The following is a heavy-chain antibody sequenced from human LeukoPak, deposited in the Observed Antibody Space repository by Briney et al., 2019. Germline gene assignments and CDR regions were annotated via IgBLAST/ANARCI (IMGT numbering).Heavy chain of an antibody. Sequence: PSETLSLTCTVSGGSISSSSYYWGWIRQPPGKGLEWIGSIYYSGSTYYNPSLKSRVTISVDTSKNQFSLKLSSVTAADTAVYYCAVNYYDSSGYYFDCWGQGTLVTVSS. CDR1: GGSISSSSYY. V-gene: IGHV4-39*01. CDR2: IYYSGST. J-gene: IGHJ4*02. D-gene: IGHD3-22*01. CDR3: AVNYYDSSGYYFDC.